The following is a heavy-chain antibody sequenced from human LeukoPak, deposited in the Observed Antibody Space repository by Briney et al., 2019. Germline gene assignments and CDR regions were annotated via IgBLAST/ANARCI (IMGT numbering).Heavy chain of an antibody. CDR1: GFTFGSYT. D-gene: IGHD1-26*01. CDR2: IRGSGDTT. V-gene: IGHV3-23*01. Sequence: GGSLRLSCAASGFTFGSYTMSWVRQAPGKGLEWVSAIRGSGDTTYYADSVKGRFSISRDNSKNTLYLQMNSLRAEDTAVYYCAGGGATVYWGQGTLVTVSS. J-gene: IGHJ4*02. CDR3: AGGGATVY.